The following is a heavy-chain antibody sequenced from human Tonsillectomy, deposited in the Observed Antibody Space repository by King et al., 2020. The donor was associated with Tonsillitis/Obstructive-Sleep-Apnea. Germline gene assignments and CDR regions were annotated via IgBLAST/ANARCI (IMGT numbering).Heavy chain of an antibody. CDR3: ARGRGYSYGYYFDY. Sequence: QLQESGPGLVKPSETLSLTCTVSGGSISSYYWSWFRQPPGKGLEWIGYIYYSGSTNYNPSLKSRVTISVDTSKNQFSLKLSSVTAADTAVYYCARGRGYSYGYYFDYWGQGTLVTVSS. CDR1: GGSISSYY. J-gene: IGHJ4*02. D-gene: IGHD5-18*01. V-gene: IGHV4-59*01. CDR2: IYYSGST.